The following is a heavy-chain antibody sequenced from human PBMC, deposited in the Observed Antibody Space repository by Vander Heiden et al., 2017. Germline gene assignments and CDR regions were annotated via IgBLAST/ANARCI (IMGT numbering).Heavy chain of an antibody. J-gene: IGHJ4*02. Sequence: EVQLLESGGDLVQPGGSLRLSCAASGFTFSSHAMSWVRQAPGKGLEWVSGISGSGGSTHYAEFVKGRFTISRDYSKNTLYLQMNSLRAEDTAIYFCVKDQGCGNLYSFDYWGQGTLVTVSS. D-gene: IGHD3-16*01. CDR3: VKDQGCGNLYSFDY. V-gene: IGHV3-23*01. CDR1: GFTFSSHA. CDR2: ISGSGGST.